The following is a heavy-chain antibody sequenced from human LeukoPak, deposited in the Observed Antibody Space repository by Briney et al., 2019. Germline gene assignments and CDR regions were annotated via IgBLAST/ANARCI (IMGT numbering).Heavy chain of an antibody. D-gene: IGHD2-2*01. CDR3: AEKIREIIVVVPAGFDY. Sequence: PGGSLRLSCAASGFTFSSYAMSWVRQAPGKGLEWVSAISGSGGSTYYADSVKGRFTISRDNSKNTLYLQMNSLRAEDTAVYYCAEKIREIIVVVPAGFDYWGQGTLVTVSS. V-gene: IGHV3-23*01. CDR1: GFTFSSYA. J-gene: IGHJ4*02. CDR2: ISGSGGST.